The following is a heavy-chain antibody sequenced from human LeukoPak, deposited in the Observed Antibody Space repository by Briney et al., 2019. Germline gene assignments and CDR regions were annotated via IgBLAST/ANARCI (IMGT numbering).Heavy chain of an antibody. Sequence: GASVKVSCKASGYTFTSYGISWVRQAPGQGLEWMGWISAYNGNTNYAQKLQGRVTMTTDTSTSTAYMELRSLRSDDTAVYYCARVRSHACPGPRGFDPWGQGTLVTVSS. CDR2: ISAYNGNT. V-gene: IGHV1-18*01. CDR3: ARVRSHACPGPRGFDP. D-gene: IGHD3-10*02. J-gene: IGHJ5*02. CDR1: GYTFTSYG.